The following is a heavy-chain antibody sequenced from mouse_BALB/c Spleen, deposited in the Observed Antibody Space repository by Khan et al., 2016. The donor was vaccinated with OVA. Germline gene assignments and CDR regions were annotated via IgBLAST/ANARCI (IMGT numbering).Heavy chain of an antibody. CDR2: ISTYYGDP. V-gene: IGHV1S137*01. Sequence: QVQLKQSGAELVRPGVSVKISCKGSGYTFTDYTIHWMKQSHAKSLEWIGVISTYYGDPNYNQKFKGKATMTVDKSSSTAYMELARLTSEDSAIYYWERRGGGDRFAYWGQGTLVTVSA. CDR3: ERRGGGDRFAY. CDR1: GYTFTDYT. J-gene: IGHJ3*01.